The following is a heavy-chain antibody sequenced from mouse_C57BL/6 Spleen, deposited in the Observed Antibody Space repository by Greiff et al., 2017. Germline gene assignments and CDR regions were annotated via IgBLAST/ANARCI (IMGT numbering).Heavy chain of an antibody. J-gene: IGHJ2*01. V-gene: IGHV5-17*01. CDR1: GFTFSDYG. Sequence: EVKLVESGGGLVKPGGSLKLSCAASGFTFSDYGMHWVRQAPEKGLEWVAYISSGRSTIYYADTVKGRFTISRDNAKNTLFLQMTSLRSEDTAMYYCAREDGYDGGDFDYWGQGTTLTVSS. CDR2: ISSGRSTI. D-gene: IGHD2-2*01. CDR3: AREDGYDGGDFDY.